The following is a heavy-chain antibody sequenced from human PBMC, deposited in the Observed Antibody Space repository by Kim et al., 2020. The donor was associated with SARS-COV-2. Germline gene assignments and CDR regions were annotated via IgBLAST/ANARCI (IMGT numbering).Heavy chain of an antibody. J-gene: IGHJ4*02. CDR1: GFTFSSYE. D-gene: IGHD5-18*01. V-gene: IGHV3-48*03. Sequence: GGSLRLSCAASGFTFSSYEMNWVRQAPGKGLEWVSYISSSGSTIYYADSVKGRFTISRDNAKNSLYLQMNSLRDEDTAVYYCARAGYSYQGHKYWGQGTLVTVSS. CDR3: ARAGYSYQGHKY. CDR2: ISSSGSTI.